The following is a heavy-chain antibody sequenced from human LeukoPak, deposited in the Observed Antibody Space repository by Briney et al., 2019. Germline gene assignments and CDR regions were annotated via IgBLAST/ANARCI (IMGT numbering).Heavy chain of an antibody. Sequence: GGSLRLSCAASGFTFSSYSMNWVRQAPGKGLEWVSYISSSGSTIYYADSVKGRFTISRDNAKNSLYLQMNSLRAEDTAVYYCARSWYNWNDLDWFDPWGQGTLVTVSS. V-gene: IGHV3-48*04. CDR1: GFTFSSYS. CDR2: ISSSGSTI. CDR3: ARSWYNWNDLDWFDP. D-gene: IGHD1-20*01. J-gene: IGHJ5*02.